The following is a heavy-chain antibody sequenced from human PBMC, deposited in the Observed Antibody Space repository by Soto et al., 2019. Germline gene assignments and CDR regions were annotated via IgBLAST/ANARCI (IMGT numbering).Heavy chain of an antibody. CDR2: IYYSGST. V-gene: IGHV4-59*12. Sequence: SETLSLTCTVSGGSISSYYWNWIRQPPGKGLEWIGYIYYSGSTYYNPSLKSRFTISVDTSKNQFSLNLSSVTAADTDVYYCARTPGGAPADYYFDYWGLGTLVTVSS. CDR3: ARTPGGAPADYYFDY. J-gene: IGHJ4*02. CDR1: GGSISSYY. D-gene: IGHD4-17*01.